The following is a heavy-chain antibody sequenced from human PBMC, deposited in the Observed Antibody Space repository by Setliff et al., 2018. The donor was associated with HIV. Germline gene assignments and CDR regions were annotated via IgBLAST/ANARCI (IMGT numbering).Heavy chain of an antibody. CDR3: ARNGPTKIPYDF. Sequence: SETLSLTCTISGDSTTSSHWSWIRQPPGKGLEWIGYIHISGATSYNPSLERRVTISLDMSKNQFSLKLTSVTAADAAMYYCARNGPTKIPYDFWGRGTLVTVS. D-gene: IGHD2-8*01. V-gene: IGHV4-4*09. CDR2: IHISGAT. J-gene: IGHJ2*01. CDR1: GDSTTSSH.